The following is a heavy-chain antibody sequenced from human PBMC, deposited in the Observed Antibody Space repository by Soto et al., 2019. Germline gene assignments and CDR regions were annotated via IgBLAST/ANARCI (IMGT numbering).Heavy chain of an antibody. CDR3: ARRSSSWYFDY. J-gene: IGHJ4*02. Sequence: GGSLILSCVASGFIFSNSGMNWVRQAPGKGLEWVSVISGSGSSTYYADSVKGRFTISRDNSKNTLNLQMNSLRAEDTAVYYCARRSSSWYFDYWGQGTLVTVSS. CDR1: GFIFSNSG. CDR2: ISGSGSST. D-gene: IGHD6-13*01. V-gene: IGHV3-23*01.